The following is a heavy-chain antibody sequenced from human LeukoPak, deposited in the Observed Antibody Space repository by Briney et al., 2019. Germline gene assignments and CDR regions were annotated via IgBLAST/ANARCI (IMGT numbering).Heavy chain of an antibody. Sequence: GGSLRLSYVTSGFRFRNYGMHWVRQAPGKGLEWVVVIWYDGSNKYYAESVKGRFTISRDDSKNTLYLQMNSLRVEDTAVYYCATSLGEFTFANWGQGTLVTVSS. D-gene: IGHD2/OR15-2a*01. CDR3: ATSLGEFTFAN. CDR2: IWYDGSNK. CDR1: GFRFRNYG. J-gene: IGHJ4*02. V-gene: IGHV3-33*01.